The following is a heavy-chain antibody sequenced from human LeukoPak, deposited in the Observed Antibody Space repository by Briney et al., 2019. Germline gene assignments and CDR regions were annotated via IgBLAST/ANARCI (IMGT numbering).Heavy chain of an antibody. CDR1: GFTFSAYW. CDR3: VTREVTVVTRSTFDH. V-gene: IGHV3-7*01. D-gene: IGHD4-23*01. CDR2: INQDGSEK. Sequence: PGGSLRLSCAASGFTFSAYWMSWVRQAPGKGLEWMANINQDGSEKYYMDSAKDRFTISRDNAKKSLYLQMDSLRVEDTAVYYCVTREVTVVTRSTFDHWGQGTLVTVSS. J-gene: IGHJ4*02.